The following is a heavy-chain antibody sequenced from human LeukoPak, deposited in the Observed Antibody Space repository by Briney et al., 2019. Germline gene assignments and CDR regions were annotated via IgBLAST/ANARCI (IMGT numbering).Heavy chain of an antibody. D-gene: IGHD3-10*01. CDR3: ARKYGSGTYAYFDF. V-gene: IGHV4-59*08. CDR1: GSSISSYY. J-gene: IGHJ4*02. CDR2: VYYSGGT. Sequence: SETLSLTCTVSGSSISSYYWSWIRQPPGKGLEWIGYVYYSGGTNYNPSLKSRVTISVDTSKNQFSLKLRSVTAADTAVYYCARKYGSGTYAYFDFWGQGTLVTVSS.